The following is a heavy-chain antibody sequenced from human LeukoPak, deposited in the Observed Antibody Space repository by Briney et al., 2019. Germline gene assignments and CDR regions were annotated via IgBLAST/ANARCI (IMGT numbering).Heavy chain of an antibody. V-gene: IGHV4-34*01. CDR1: GFSISSYY. J-gene: IGHJ4*02. Sequence: AETLSLTCTASGFSISSYYRSWVRQPPGKGLEWVGEINHSGSNNYNPSRKRRVTISVDTNNNQFAVRESAVTAADTAVYYCARGRYLTTGGGAAAGFLDYWGQGTLVTVSS. CDR3: ARGRYLTTGGGAAAGFLDY. CDR2: INHSGSN. D-gene: IGHD6-13*01.